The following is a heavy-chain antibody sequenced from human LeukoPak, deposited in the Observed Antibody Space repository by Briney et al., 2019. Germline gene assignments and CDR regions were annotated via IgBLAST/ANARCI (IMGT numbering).Heavy chain of an antibody. Sequence: SETLSLTCSVSGGXISSSSYYWGWIRQPPGKGLEWIGYIYYSGSTNYNPSLKSRVTISVDTSKNQFSLKLSSVTAADTAVYYCARHDARLRNWYFDLWGRGTLVTVSS. V-gene: IGHV4-61*05. J-gene: IGHJ2*01. CDR2: IYYSGST. CDR1: GGXISSSSYY. D-gene: IGHD6-6*01. CDR3: ARHDARLRNWYFDL.